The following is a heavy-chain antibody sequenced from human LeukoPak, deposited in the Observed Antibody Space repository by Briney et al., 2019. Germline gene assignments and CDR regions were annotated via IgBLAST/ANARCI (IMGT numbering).Heavy chain of an antibody. Sequence: PGGSLRLSCAASGFTFSSYAMSWVRQAPGKGLEWVSAISGSGGSTYYADSVNGRFTISSNNSKNTLYLQMNSLRAEDTAVYYCAKPRGADYYDSSGYPWGPFDYWGQGTLVTVSS. V-gene: IGHV3-23*01. CDR3: AKPRGADYYDSSGYPWGPFDY. J-gene: IGHJ4*02. CDR2: ISGSGGST. D-gene: IGHD3-22*01. CDR1: GFTFSSYA.